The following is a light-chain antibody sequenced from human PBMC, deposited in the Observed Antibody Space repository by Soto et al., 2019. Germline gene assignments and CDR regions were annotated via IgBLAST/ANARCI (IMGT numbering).Light chain of an antibody. V-gene: IGKV1-5*01. CDR2: DVS. CDR3: QHYKMYSPWT. CDR1: QNINTR. Sequence: DIQMTQSPSTLSASVGDRVTFTCRASQNINTRLAWYQQRPGKAPKLLIYDVSSLQSGVPSRFSGSGSGTEFTLTISSLQPDDFATYYCQHYKMYSPWTFGQGTKVDIK. J-gene: IGKJ1*01.